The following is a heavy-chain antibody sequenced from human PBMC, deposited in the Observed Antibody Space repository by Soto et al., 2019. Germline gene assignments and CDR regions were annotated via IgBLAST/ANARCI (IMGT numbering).Heavy chain of an antibody. V-gene: IGHV3-23*01. CDR2: ISGSGGST. Sequence: GGSLRLSCAASGFTFSSYAMSWVRQAPGKGLEWVSAISGSGGSTYYADSVKGRFTISRDNSKNTLYLQMNSLRAEDTAVYYCAKDQAVYSSSSAVGYWGQGTLVTVSS. J-gene: IGHJ4*02. CDR1: GFTFSSYA. D-gene: IGHD6-6*01. CDR3: AKDQAVYSSSSAVGY.